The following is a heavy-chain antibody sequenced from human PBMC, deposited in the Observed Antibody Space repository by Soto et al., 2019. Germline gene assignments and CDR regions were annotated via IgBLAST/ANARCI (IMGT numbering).Heavy chain of an antibody. CDR1: GFTFSNYG. Sequence: QVQLVESGGGVVQPGRSLRLSCAASGFTFSNYGMHWVSRAPGKGLGRVAVISYHGRDKYNADSVKARFTISRDNSKNTLYLQMDSLRAEDTAVYYCAKDHLTTTVTTVGYWGQGTVVTVSS. CDR3: AKDHLTTTVTTVGY. D-gene: IGHD4-17*01. V-gene: IGHV3-30*18. CDR2: ISYHGRDK. J-gene: IGHJ4*02.